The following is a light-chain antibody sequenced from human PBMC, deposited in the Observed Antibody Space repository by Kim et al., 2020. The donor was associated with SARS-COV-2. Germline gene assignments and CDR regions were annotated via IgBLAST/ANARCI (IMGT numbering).Light chain of an antibody. Sequence: VMTQSPATLSVSPGERATLSCRASQSISSDLAWYQQRPGQAPKLLIYGASTRATGIPASFSGSGSGTEFTLSISRLQSEDFAVYYCQQYNNWWTFGQGTKVDIK. J-gene: IGKJ1*01. CDR3: QQYNNWWT. CDR1: QSISSD. CDR2: GAS. V-gene: IGKV3-15*01.